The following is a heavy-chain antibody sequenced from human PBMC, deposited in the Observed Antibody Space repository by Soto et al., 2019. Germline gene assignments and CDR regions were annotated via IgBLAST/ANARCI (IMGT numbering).Heavy chain of an antibody. V-gene: IGHV3-30-3*01. CDR2: ISYDGSNK. Sequence: QVQLVESGGGVVQPGRSLRLSCAASGFTFSSYAMHWVRQAPGKGLEWVAVISYDGSNKYYADSVKGRFTISRDNYKNALYLQMNSLRAEDTSVYYCARAGRWLQNKWGDYYYYGMDVWGQGTTVTVSS. D-gene: IGHD3-10*01. CDR1: GFTFSSYA. CDR3: ARAGRWLQNKWGDYYYYGMDV. J-gene: IGHJ6*02.